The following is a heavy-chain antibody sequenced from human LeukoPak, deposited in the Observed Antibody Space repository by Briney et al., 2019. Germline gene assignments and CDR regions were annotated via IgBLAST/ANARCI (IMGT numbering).Heavy chain of an antibody. CDR1: GGSISSRNYY. Sequence: SETLSLTCTVSGGSISSRNYYWSWIRQPPGRGLEWIGYIYYSGRTSYNPSLKSRVTISVDTSKNQFSLRLSSVTAADTAVYYCARDITGSFDYWGQGNLVTVSS. CDR2: IYYSGRT. V-gene: IGHV4-61*01. J-gene: IGHJ4*02. CDR3: ARDITGSFDY. D-gene: IGHD1-14*01.